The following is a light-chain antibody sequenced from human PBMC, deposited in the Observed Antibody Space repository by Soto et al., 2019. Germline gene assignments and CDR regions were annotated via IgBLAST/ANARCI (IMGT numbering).Light chain of an antibody. V-gene: IGLV2-8*01. J-gene: IGLJ1*01. Sequence: QSALTQPPSASGSPGQSVTIPCTGTSSDVGGYDHVSWYQQHPGKAPKLMIYEVTKRPAGVPDRFSGSKSGNTASLTVSGLQAEDEADYYCSSDAGNYNYVFGTWTKLTVL. CDR1: SSDVGGYDH. CDR3: SSDAGNYNYV. CDR2: EVT.